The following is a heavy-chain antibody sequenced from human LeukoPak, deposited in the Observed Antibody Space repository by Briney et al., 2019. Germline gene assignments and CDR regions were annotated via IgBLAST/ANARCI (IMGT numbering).Heavy chain of an antibody. J-gene: IGHJ5*02. CDR2: MNPKSGDA. CDR1: GYTFTTYD. CDR3: ARGPFGNCGGGPCHFRDIDNWYDP. V-gene: IGHV1-8*03. Sequence: ASVKVSCKASGYTFTTYDINWVRQAAGQGFEWMGWMNPKSGDAGYADKFQGRVAITRDTSINTAYLELSALTSDDTAVYYCARGPFGNCGGGPCHFRDIDNWYDPLGQGTLVTVSS. D-gene: IGHD2-21*01.